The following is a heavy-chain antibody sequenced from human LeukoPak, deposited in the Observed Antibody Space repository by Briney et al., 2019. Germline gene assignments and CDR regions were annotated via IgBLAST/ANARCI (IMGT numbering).Heavy chain of an antibody. J-gene: IGHJ4*02. V-gene: IGHV4-59*01. CDR2: ISYTGIT. Sequence: SETLSLTCTVSGGSISGFYWSWLRQPPGKGLEWIAYISYTGITNYNPSLKSRVTISVDTSKNQFFLKLSSVTAADTAVYYCARDMGRYGSGTFDYWGQGTLVTVSS. CDR1: GGSISGFY. D-gene: IGHD3-10*01. CDR3: ARDMGRYGSGTFDY.